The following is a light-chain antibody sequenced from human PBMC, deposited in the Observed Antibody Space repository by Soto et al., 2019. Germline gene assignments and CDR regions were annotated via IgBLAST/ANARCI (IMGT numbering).Light chain of an antibody. CDR2: AAS. V-gene: IGKV1-39*01. J-gene: IGKJ1*01. CDR3: QQSYSTPPWT. CDR1: QSIVTY. Sequence: DIQMTQSPSTLSGSVGDRVTITCRASQSIVTYLNWYLQKPGKAPKLLIYAASNLQSGVPSRFSGSGSGTDFTLTISSLQPEDFATYFCQQSYSTPPWTLGQGTKVDIK.